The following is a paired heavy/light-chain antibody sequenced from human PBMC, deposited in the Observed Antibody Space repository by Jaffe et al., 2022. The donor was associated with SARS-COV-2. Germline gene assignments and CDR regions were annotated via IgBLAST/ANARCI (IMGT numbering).Light chain of an antibody. CDR2: GAS. J-gene: IGKJ3*01. CDR1: QSVGGNF. CDR3: LQYDTSPQEFT. Sequence: EIVLTQSPGTLSLSPGERATLSCRASQSVGGNFLAWYQQRHGQAPRLLIYGASSRATGIPDRFSGSGSGTDFTLTISSLEAEDFAVYYCLQYDTSPQEFTFGPGTKVDVK. V-gene: IGKV3-20*01.
Heavy chain of an antibody. CDR2: ILPADSDT. D-gene: IGHD3-16*01. CDR3: ARHYAGFFTA. J-gene: IGHJ1*01. Sequence: EVQLVQSGAEVKKPGESLKISCQASGYTFRTYWVAWVRQMPGKGLEWIGIILPADSDTRYSPSFKGQVTISADESLSTAYLQWSSLKASDSAMYYCARHYAGFFTAWGQGTLLTVSS. CDR1: GYTFRTYW. V-gene: IGHV5-51*01.